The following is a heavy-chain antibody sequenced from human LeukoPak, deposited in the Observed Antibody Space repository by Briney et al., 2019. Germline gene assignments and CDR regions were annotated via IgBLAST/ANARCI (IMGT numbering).Heavy chain of an antibody. D-gene: IGHD3-22*01. J-gene: IGHJ5*02. V-gene: IGHV4-34*01. CDR3: ARGSGIYYDSSGYPRWFDP. CDR2: INHSGST. CDR1: GGSFSGYY. Sequence: SETLSLTCAVYGGSFSGYYWSWIRQPPGKGLEWIGEINHSGSTNYNPSLKSRVTISVDTSKNQFSLKLSSVTAADTAVYYCARGSGIYYDSSGYPRWFDPWGQGTLVTVSS.